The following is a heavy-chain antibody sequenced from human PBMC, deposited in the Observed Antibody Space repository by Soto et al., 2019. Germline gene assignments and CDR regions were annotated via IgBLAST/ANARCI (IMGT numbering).Heavy chain of an antibody. J-gene: IGHJ1*01. D-gene: IGHD2-21*01. CDR3: AKALVGGPYGYFQH. CDR1: GFTFSSYG. CDR2: ISYDGSNK. Sequence: QVQLVESGGGVVQPGRSLRLSCAASGFTFSSYGMHWVRQAPGKGLEWVAVISYDGSNKYYADSVKGRFTISRDNSKNTLYLQMNSLRAEDTAVYYCAKALVGGPYGYFQHWGQGTLVTVSS. V-gene: IGHV3-30*18.